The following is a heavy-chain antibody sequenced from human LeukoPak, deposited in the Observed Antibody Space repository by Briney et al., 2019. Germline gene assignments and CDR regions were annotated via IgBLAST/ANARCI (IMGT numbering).Heavy chain of an antibody. J-gene: IGHJ3*02. CDR1: GGSISSYY. Sequence: SETLSLTCTVSGGSISSYYWSWIRQPPWKGLEWIGYIYYSGSTNYNPSLKSRVTISVDTSKNQFSLKLSSVTAADTAVYYCARVMAPSADYYDSSGYPDAFDIWGQGTMVTVSS. D-gene: IGHD3-22*01. CDR3: ARVMAPSADYYDSSGYPDAFDI. V-gene: IGHV4-59*08. CDR2: IYYSGST.